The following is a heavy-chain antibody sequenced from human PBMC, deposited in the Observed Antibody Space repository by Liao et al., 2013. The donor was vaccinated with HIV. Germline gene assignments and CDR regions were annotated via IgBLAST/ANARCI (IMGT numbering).Heavy chain of an antibody. J-gene: IGHJ4*02. CDR3: AREQYCSSTSCPYDY. D-gene: IGHD2-2*01. V-gene: IGHV4-34*01. Sequence: QVQLQQWGAGLLKPSETLSLTCAVYGGSFSGYYWSWIRQPPGKGLEWIGEINHSGSTNYNPSLKSRVTISVDTSKNQFSLKLSSVTAADTAVYYCAREQYCSSTSCPYDYWGQGTLVTVSS. CDR1: GGSFSGYY. CDR2: INHSGST.